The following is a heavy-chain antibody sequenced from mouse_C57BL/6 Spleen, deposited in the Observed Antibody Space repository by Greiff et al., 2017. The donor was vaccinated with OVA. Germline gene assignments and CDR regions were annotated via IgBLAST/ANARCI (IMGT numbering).Heavy chain of an antibody. D-gene: IGHD2-3*01. CDR3: VRSYDGRYFDY. Sequence: EVQLVESGGGLVQPGGSLSLSCAASGFTFTDYYMSWVRQPPGKALEWLGFIRNKANGYTTEYSASVKGRFTISRDNSQSILYLQMNALRAEDSATYYCVRSYDGRYFDYWGQGTTLTVSS. CDR1: GFTFTDYY. CDR2: IRNKANGYTT. J-gene: IGHJ2*01. V-gene: IGHV7-3*01.